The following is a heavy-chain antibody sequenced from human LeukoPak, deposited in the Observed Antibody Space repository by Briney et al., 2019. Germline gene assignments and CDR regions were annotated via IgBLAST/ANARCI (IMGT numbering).Heavy chain of an antibody. CDR2: IYHSGST. CDR3: ARVRWLHAYYSYYYMDV. Sequence: SETLSLTCTVSDDSINTYYWSWIRQPPGKGLEWIGYIYHSGSTNYNPSLRSRVTISVDTSKSQLSLKLNSVTAADTAVYFCARVRWLHAYYSYYYMDVWGRGTTVTVSS. CDR1: DDSINTYY. V-gene: IGHV4-59*01. D-gene: IGHD3-22*01. J-gene: IGHJ6*03.